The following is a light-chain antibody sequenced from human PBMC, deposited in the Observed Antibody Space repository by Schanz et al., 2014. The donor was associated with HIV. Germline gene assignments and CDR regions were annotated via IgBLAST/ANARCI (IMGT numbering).Light chain of an antibody. CDR1: QSVSDNY. J-gene: IGKJ3*01. Sequence: PGERATLSCRASQSVSDNYLAWYQQRPGQAPRLLIYDASSRATGIPDRFSGSGSGTDFTLTIIRLEPEDFAVYYCQHYGSSFGPGTKVDIK. CDR3: QHYGSS. CDR2: DAS. V-gene: IGKV3-20*01.